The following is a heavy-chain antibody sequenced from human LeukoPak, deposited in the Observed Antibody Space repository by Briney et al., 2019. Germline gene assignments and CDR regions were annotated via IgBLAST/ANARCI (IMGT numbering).Heavy chain of an antibody. CDR3: ARVATTVTTINWFDP. CDR1: GGTFSSYA. V-gene: IGHV1-69*06. J-gene: IGHJ5*02. D-gene: IGHD4-17*01. CDR2: ITPIFGTA. Sequence: ASVKVSCKASGGTFSSYAISWVRQAPGQGLEWMGGITPIFGTANYAQKFQGRVTITADKSTSTAYMELSSLRSEDTAVYYCARVATTVTTINWFDPWGQGTLVTVSS.